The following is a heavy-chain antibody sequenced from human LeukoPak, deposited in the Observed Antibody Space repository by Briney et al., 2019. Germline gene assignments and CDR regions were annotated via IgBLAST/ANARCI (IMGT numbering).Heavy chain of an antibody. CDR1: GFTFSNYG. J-gene: IGHJ4*02. CDR3: AKDYSDSSGYLDY. V-gene: IGHV3-30*18. CDR2: ISYDGSNK. D-gene: IGHD3-22*01. Sequence: GGSLRLSRAASGFTFSNYGMHWVRQAPGKGLEWVAVISYDGSNKYYADSVKGRFTLSRDNSKNTLYLQLNSLRAEDTAVYYCAKDYSDSSGYLDYWGQGTLVTVSS.